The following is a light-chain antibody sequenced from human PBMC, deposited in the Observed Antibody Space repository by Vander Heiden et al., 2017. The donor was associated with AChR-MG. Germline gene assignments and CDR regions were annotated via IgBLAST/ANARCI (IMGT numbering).Light chain of an antibody. CDR3: QQSATTSFT. J-gene: IGKJ3*01. Sequence: DIEMTQSPSSLSASVGDRVTITCRAGQSINSDLNWYQHKPGKAPKLLISEATTWQSGVPSRFSGSGSGTEFTLTISSLQPEDLATYYCQQSATTSFTFGPGTRVDI. CDR1: QSINSD. CDR2: EAT. V-gene: IGKV1-39*01.